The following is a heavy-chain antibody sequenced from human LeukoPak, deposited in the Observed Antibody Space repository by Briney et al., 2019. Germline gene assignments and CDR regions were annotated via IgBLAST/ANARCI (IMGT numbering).Heavy chain of an antibody. V-gene: IGHV3-48*03. CDR2: ISSSGSTI. J-gene: IGHJ4*02. Sequence: QPGGSLRLSCAASGFTFSSYEMNWVRQAPGQGLEWVSYISSSGSTIYYADSVKGRFTISRDNAKNSLYLQMNSLRAEDTAVYYCARDGNLDGDSSSFDYWGQGTLVTVSS. CDR3: ARDGNLDGDSSSFDY. CDR1: GFTFSSYE. D-gene: IGHD6-6*01.